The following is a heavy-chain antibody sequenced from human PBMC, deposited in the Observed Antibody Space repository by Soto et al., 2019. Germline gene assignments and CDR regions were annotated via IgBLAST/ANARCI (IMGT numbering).Heavy chain of an antibody. CDR2: IYWDDSK. D-gene: IGHD3-9*01. CDR1: GFSLSTSGVG. Sequence: QITLKESGPTLVRPTQTLTLTCAFSGFSLSTSGVGVGWIRQPPGKALEWLAVIYWDDSKHYSPSLRSRLTITKDTSNSPVVLTMYNMDPMDTGTYYCAHKGPEDWPLDYWGQGTLVTVSS. J-gene: IGHJ4*02. CDR3: AHKGPEDWPLDY. V-gene: IGHV2-5*02.